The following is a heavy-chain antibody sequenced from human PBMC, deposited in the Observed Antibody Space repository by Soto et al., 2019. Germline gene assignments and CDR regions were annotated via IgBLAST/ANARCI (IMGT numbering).Heavy chain of an antibody. V-gene: IGHV1-18*01. Sequence: GASVKVSCKASGYTSTSYGISWVRQAPGQGLEWMVWISAYNGNTNYAQKLQGRVTMTTDTSTSTAYMELRSLRSDDTAVYFCVRDLDYYGSGSYYMKDYWGQGTLVTVSS. J-gene: IGHJ4*02. D-gene: IGHD3-10*01. CDR2: ISAYNGNT. CDR1: GYTSTSYG. CDR3: VRDLDYYGSGSYYMKDY.